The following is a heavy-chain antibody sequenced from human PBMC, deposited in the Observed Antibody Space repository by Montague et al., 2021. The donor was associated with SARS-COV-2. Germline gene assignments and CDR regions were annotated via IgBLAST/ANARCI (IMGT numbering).Heavy chain of an antibody. CDR3: AGSLLEYYGMDV. J-gene: IGHJ6*02. V-gene: IGHV3-30*03. CDR2: ISYDGSNK. Sequence: SLRLSCAASGFTFSSYGMHWVRQAPGKGLEWVAVISYDGSNKYYADSVKGRFTISRGNSKNTLYLQMNSLRAEDTAVYYCAGSLLEYYGMDVWGQGTTVTVSS. CDR1: GFTFSSYG. D-gene: IGHD3-3*01.